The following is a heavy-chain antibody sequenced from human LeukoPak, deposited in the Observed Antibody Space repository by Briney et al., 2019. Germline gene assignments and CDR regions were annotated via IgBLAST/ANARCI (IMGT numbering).Heavy chain of an antibody. D-gene: IGHD2-15*01. CDR3: ARIGYCSGGSCRRNYYYYMDV. CDR1: GGSISSYY. Sequence: SETLSLTCTVSGGSISSYYWSWIRQPPGKGLEWIVYIYYSGSTNYNPSLKSRVTISVDTSQNQFSLQLSSVTAADTAVYYCARIGYCSGGSCRRNYYYYMDVWGKGTTVTVSS. V-gene: IGHV4-59*01. J-gene: IGHJ6*03. CDR2: IYYSGST.